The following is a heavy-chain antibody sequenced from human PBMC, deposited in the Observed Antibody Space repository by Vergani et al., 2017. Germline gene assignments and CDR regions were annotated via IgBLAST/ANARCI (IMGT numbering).Heavy chain of an antibody. Sequence: QVQLVQSGAEVKKPGASVKVSCKASGYTFTGYYMHWVRQAPGQGLEWMGWINPNSGGTNYAQKFQGRVTMTRDTSISTAYMELSRLRSDDTAVYYCARDAYYDSSGYYYGFDYWGQGTLVTVSS. CDR3: ARDAYYDSSGYYYGFDY. CDR1: GYTFTGYY. V-gene: IGHV1-2*02. D-gene: IGHD3-22*01. J-gene: IGHJ4*02. CDR2: INPNSGGT.